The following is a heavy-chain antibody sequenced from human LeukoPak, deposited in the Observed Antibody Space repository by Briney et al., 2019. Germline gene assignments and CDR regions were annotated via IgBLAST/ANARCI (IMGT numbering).Heavy chain of an antibody. CDR3: ARVGSKVNTYAFDI. V-gene: IGHV1-2*04. CDR1: GYTFTGYY. CDR2: INPNSGGT. J-gene: IGHJ3*02. Sequence: ASVKVSCKASGYTFTGYYMHWVRQAPGQGLEWMGWINPNSGGTNYAQKFQGWVTMTRDTSKNQFSLKLSSVTAADTAVYYCARVGSKVNTYAFDIWGQGTMVTVSS. D-gene: IGHD2-2*02.